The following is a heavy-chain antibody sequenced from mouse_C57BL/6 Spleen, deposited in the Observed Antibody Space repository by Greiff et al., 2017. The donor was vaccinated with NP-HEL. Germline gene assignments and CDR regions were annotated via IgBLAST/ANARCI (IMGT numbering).Heavy chain of an antibody. J-gene: IGHJ4*01. CDR2: IRSKSNNYAT. Sequence: VQLKESGGGLVQPKGSLKLSCAASGFSFNTYAMNWVRQAPGKGLEWVARIRSKSNNYATYYADSVKDRFTISRDDSESMLYLQMNNLKTEDTAMYYCVRHSMVNYAMDYWGQGTSVTVSS. CDR3: VRHSMVNYAMDY. CDR1: GFSFNTYA. D-gene: IGHD2-10*02. V-gene: IGHV10-1*01.